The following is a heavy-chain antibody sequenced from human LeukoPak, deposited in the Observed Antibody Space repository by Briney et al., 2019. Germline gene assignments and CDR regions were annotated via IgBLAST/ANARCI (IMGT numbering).Heavy chain of an antibody. Sequence: ASVKVSCKASGYTFTGYYMHWVRQAPGQGLEWMGWINPNSGGTNYAQKFQGRVTMTRDTSIGTAYMELSRLRSDDTAVYYCANLGIAAAGKTKKYDYWGQGTLVTVSS. CDR2: INPNSGGT. D-gene: IGHD6-13*01. CDR3: ANLGIAAAGKTKKYDY. CDR1: GYTFTGYY. J-gene: IGHJ4*02. V-gene: IGHV1-2*02.